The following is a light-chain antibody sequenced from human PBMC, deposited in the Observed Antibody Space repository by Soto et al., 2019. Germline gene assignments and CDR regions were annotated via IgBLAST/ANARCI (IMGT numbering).Light chain of an antibody. CDR1: QSISSY. CDR2: AAS. Sequence: IQITQSPSSLSASVGDRVTITCRASQSISSYLNWYQQKPGKAPKLLIYAASSLQSGVPSRFSGSGSGTDFTLTISSLQPEDFATYYCQQSYSTPWTFGQGTRWIS. CDR3: QQSYSTPWT. J-gene: IGKJ1*01. V-gene: IGKV1-39*01.